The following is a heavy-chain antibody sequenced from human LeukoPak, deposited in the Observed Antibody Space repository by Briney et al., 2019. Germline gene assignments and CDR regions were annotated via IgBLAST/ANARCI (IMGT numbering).Heavy chain of an antibody. CDR2: ISGSGGST. V-gene: IGHV3-23*01. J-gene: IGHJ4*02. Sequence: ETLSLTCAVYGGSFSGYYWSWIRQAPGKGLEWVSAISGSGGSTYYADSVKGRFTISRDNSKNTLYLQMNSLRAEDTAVYYCATSNPPIVVVPAAPEYWGQGTLVTVSS. CDR1: GGSFSGYY. D-gene: IGHD2-2*01. CDR3: ATSNPPIVVVPAAPEY.